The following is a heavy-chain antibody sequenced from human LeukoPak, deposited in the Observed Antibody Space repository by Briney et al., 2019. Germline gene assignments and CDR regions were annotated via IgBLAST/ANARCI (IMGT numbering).Heavy chain of an antibody. J-gene: IGHJ4*02. CDR3: ARPAMVRGVITGY. Sequence: PGGSLRLSCAASGFTFSSYSMNWVRQAPGKGLEWVSYISISSSTIYYADSVKGRFTISRDNAKNSLYLQMNSLRAEDTAVYYCARPAMVRGVITGYWGQGTLVTVSS. V-gene: IGHV3-48*01. CDR2: ISISSSTI. D-gene: IGHD3-10*01. CDR1: GFTFSSYS.